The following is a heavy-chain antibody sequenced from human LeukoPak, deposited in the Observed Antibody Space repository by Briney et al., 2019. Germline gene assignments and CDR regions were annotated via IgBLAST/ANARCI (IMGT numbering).Heavy chain of an antibody. V-gene: IGHV1-46*01. CDR3: ARDGCSSTSCYAVYAFDI. CDR2: INPSGGST. J-gene: IGHJ3*02. CDR1: GYTFTSYC. Sequence: ASVKVSCKASGYTFTSYCMHWVRQAPGQGLEWMGIINPSGGSTSYAQKFQGRVTMTRDTSTSTVYMELSSLRSEDTAVYYCARDGCSSTSCYAVYAFDIWGQGTMVTVSS. D-gene: IGHD2-2*01.